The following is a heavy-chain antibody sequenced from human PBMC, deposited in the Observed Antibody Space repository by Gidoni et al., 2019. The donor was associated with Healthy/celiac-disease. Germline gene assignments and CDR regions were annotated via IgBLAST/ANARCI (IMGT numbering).Heavy chain of an antibody. CDR1: GGSISSSSYY. J-gene: IGHJ3*02. D-gene: IGHD6-19*01. Sequence: QLQLQESGPGLVKPSETLSLTCTVSGGSISSSSYYWGWIRQPPGKGLEWIGSIYYSGSTYYNPSLKSRVTISVDTSKNQFSLKLSSVTAADTAVYYCARLGIAVAGGAAFDIWGQGTMVTVSS. V-gene: IGHV4-39*01. CDR2: IYYSGST. CDR3: ARLGIAVAGGAAFDI.